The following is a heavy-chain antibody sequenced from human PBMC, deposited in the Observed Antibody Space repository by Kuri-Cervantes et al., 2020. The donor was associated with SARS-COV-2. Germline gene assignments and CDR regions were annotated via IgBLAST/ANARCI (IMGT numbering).Heavy chain of an antibody. Sequence: GESLKISCAASGFTFNSSWMHWVCQAPEKGLEWVADIKCDGSEKYYVDSVKGRFTISRDHSKNTVYLQLRSLRVEDTAVYYCAKDYSGSGFYLGLDYWGQGILVTVSS. CDR1: GFTFNSSW. D-gene: IGHD3-22*01. V-gene: IGHV3-52*01. CDR2: IKCDGSEK. J-gene: IGHJ4*02. CDR3: AKDYSGSGFYLGLDY.